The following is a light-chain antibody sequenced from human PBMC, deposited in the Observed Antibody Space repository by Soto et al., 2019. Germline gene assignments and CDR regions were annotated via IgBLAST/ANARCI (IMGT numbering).Light chain of an antibody. CDR3: QKYNSAPRT. V-gene: IGKV1-27*01. CDR1: QGISNY. J-gene: IGKJ1*01. CDR2: ATS. Sequence: DIQVTQSPSSLSASVGDRVTITCRASQGISNYVAWYQQKPGKVPKLLIYATSTLQSGVPSRFSGSGSGTAFPLAISSLQPEDVATYYCQKYNSAPRTFGQRTMVEIK.